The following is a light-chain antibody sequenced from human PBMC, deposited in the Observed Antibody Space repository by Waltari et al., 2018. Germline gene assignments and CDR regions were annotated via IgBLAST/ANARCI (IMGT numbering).Light chain of an antibody. V-gene: IGLV3-19*01. CDR2: GPG. J-gene: IGLJ2*01. CDR3: HSRETFSTRL. CDR1: TLRRYY. Sequence: SSDLTQDPSVSVALGQTVRITCQGDTLRRYYASWYQQRPGQAPVLVLYGPGNRPSGIPDRVSGSTSGNTASLTITGAQAEDEADYYCHSRETFSTRLFGGGTRLTV.